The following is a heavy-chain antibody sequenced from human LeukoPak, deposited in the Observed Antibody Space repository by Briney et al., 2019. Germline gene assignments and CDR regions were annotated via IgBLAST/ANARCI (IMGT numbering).Heavy chain of an antibody. J-gene: IGHJ4*02. CDR2: ISGSGSTI. Sequence: GGSLRLSCAASGFTFSDYYMSWIRQAPGKGLEWVSYISGSGSTIYYADSVKGRFTISRDNANNSLYLQMNSLRAEDTAVYYCARDPPYCSSTSCYDYWGQGTLVTVSS. CDR1: GFTFSDYY. V-gene: IGHV3-11*04. D-gene: IGHD2-2*01. CDR3: ARDPPYCSSTSCYDY.